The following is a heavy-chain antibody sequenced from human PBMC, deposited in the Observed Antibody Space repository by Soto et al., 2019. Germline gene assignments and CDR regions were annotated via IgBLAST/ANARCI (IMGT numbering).Heavy chain of an antibody. V-gene: IGHV4-59*08. J-gene: IGHJ4*02. CDR2: IYYSGST. Sequence: QVQLQESGPGLVKPSETLSLTCTVSGGSISSYYWSWIRQPPGKGLEWIGYIYYSGSTNYNPSLKSRVTISVDTSKNQFSLKLSSVTAADTAVYYCARYVNSSGYYGTIYFDCWGQGTLVTVSS. D-gene: IGHD3-22*01. CDR3: ARYVNSSGYYGTIYFDC. CDR1: GGSISSYY.